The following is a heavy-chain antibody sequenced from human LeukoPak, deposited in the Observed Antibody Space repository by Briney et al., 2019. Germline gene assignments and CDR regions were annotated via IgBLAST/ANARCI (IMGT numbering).Heavy chain of an antibody. CDR3: ARDRAAAAYYYYYMDV. D-gene: IGHD6-13*01. Sequence: PGGSLRLSCAASGFTFSDYYMSWIRQAPGKGLEWVSYISSSGSTRYYADSVKGRFTISRDNAKNSLYLQMNSLRAEDTAVYYCARDRAAAAYYYYYMDVWGKGTTVTVSS. J-gene: IGHJ6*03. CDR1: GFTFSDYY. V-gene: IGHV3-11*01. CDR2: ISSSGSTR.